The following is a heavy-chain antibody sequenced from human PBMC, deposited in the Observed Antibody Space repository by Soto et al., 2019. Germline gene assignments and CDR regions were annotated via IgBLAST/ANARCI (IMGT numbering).Heavy chain of an antibody. CDR1: GGSIRGDY. CDR3: ARDRSRNLDV. CDR2: VYDSGRT. V-gene: IGHV4-59*01. Sequence: SQTLSLTCTVSGGSIRGDYWSWIRQTPGKGLEWIGYVYDSGRTSYNPSLQSRVTMAEDTSKNRFSLTLSSVTAADTAVYYCARDRSRNLDVWGKGTTVTVSS. J-gene: IGHJ6*04.